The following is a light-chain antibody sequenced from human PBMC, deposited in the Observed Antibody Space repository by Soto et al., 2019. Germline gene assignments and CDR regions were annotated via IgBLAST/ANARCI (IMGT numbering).Light chain of an antibody. CDR2: GAS. CDR3: QQYGSSHLYT. J-gene: IGKJ2*01. CDR1: QSVSSSD. V-gene: IGKV3-20*01. Sequence: EIVLTQSPGTLSLSPGDRATLSCRASQSVSSSDFAWYQQKAAQAPRLLIYGASSRATGIQDRFSGSGSGTAFTLTISILVPEAFAVYYCQQYGSSHLYTFGQGTKLEI.